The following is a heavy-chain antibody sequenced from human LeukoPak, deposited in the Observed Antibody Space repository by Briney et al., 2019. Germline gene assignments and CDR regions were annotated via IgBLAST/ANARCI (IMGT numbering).Heavy chain of an antibody. CDR3: ARVAPRAFYYYGMDV. V-gene: IGHV3-21*01. Sequence: GGSLRLSCAAPGFTFSSYSMNWVRQAPGKGLEWVSSISSSSSYIYYADSVKGRFTISRDNAKNSLYLQMNSLRAEDTAVYYCARVAPRAFYYYGMDVWGQGTTVTVSS. J-gene: IGHJ6*02. CDR2: ISSSSSYI. CDR1: GFTFSSYS.